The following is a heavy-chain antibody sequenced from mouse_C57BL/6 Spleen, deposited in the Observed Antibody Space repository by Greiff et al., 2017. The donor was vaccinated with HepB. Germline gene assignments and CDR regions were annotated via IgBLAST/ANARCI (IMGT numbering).Heavy chain of an antibody. CDR2: INPSSGYT. Sequence: VQLVESGAELAKPGTSVKLSCKASGYTFTSYWMHWVKQRPGQGLEWIGYINPSSGYTKYNQKFKDKATLTADKSSSTAYMQLSSPTYEDSAVYYCARIYYDYDAVDYWGQGTTLTVSS. J-gene: IGHJ2*01. D-gene: IGHD2-4*01. CDR3: ARIYYDYDAVDY. V-gene: IGHV1-7*01. CDR1: GYTFTSYW.